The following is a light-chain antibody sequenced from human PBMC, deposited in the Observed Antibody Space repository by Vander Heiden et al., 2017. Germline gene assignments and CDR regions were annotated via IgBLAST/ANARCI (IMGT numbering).Light chain of an antibody. V-gene: IGLV1-44*01. CDR1: SSNIGSNT. Sequence: QSVLTQAPSASGTAGQRVTVTCSGSSSNIGSNTVNWYQQLPGTAPKLLIYSNNQRPSGVPDRFSGSKSGTSASLAISGLQSEDEADYYCAAWDDSLNGSVFGGGTKLTVL. CDR2: SNN. CDR3: AAWDDSLNGSV. J-gene: IGLJ3*02.